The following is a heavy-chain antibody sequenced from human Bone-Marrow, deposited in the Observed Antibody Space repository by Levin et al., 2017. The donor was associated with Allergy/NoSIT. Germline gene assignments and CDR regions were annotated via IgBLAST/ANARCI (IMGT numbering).Heavy chain of an antibody. V-gene: IGHV3-23*01. Sequence: GGSLRLSCAASGFSFSTYAMSWVRQAPGKGLEWVSAISNGGANTYYADSVKDRFSISRDNPKNTLYVQMNSLRAEDTAVYYCATACRAGSGYLDYWGQGTLVTVSS. CDR3: ATACRAGSGYLDY. CDR2: ISNGGANT. D-gene: IGHD6-13*01. J-gene: IGHJ4*02. CDR1: GFSFSTYA.